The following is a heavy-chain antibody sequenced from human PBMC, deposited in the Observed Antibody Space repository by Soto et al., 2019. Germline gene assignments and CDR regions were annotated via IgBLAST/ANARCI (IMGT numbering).Heavy chain of an antibody. CDR3: ARGNWNYYYGFDV. D-gene: IGHD1-20*01. J-gene: IGHJ6*02. CDR2: IKPDGSEQ. Sequence: LRLSCAASEFTFDKYYMTWVRQAPGKGPEWVANIKPDGSEQYYVDSVKGRFTISRDNANNSLYLQMNSLRAEDTAVYFCARGNWNYYYGFDVWGQGTTVTVSS. CDR1: EFTFDKYY. V-gene: IGHV3-7*01.